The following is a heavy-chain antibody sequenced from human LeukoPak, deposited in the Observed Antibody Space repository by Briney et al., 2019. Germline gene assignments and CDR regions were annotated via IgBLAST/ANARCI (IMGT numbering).Heavy chain of an antibody. Sequence: PGGSLRPSCAASGFTFSSHAMHWVRQAPGKGLEWVAVLSHDGGKKYYADSVKGRFTISRDNSRNTLYLQMNSLRGEDTAVYYCARDLRGSDAYYFDYWGQGTLVTVSS. V-gene: IGHV3-30-3*01. D-gene: IGHD3-10*01. J-gene: IGHJ4*02. CDR1: GFTFSSHA. CDR2: LSHDGGKK. CDR3: ARDLRGSDAYYFDY.